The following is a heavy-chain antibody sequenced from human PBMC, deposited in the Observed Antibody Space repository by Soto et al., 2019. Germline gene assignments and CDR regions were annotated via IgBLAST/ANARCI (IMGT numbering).Heavy chain of an antibody. CDR1: GFTFNNYG. V-gene: IGHV3-33*01. Sequence: QVQLVESGGGVVQPGRSLRLSCAASGFTFNNYGMHWVRQAPGKGLEWLAVIWNDGSNSSYANSVKGRFTISRDNSKNTRYLQMSSLRAEDTAVYYCARRQIPPPTRGAANARGGMDVWCQGTTVTVSS. D-gene: IGHD6-13*01. J-gene: IGHJ6*02. CDR3: ARRQIPPPTRGAANARGGMDV. CDR2: IWNDGSNS.